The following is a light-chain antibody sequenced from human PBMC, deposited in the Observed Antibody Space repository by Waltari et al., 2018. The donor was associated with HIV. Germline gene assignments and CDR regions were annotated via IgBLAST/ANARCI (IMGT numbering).Light chain of an antibody. CDR3: QHSDNFPLT. CDR2: DAS. CDR1: QDISNY. Sequence: DIQMTQSPSSLSASAGDRVTITCQASQDISNYLYWYQQKPGKAPKLLIFDASNLETGVPPRFSGSGSGTDFTFTFSDLQPEDIATYYCQHSDNFPLTFGGGTKVESK. J-gene: IGKJ4*01. V-gene: IGKV1-33*01.